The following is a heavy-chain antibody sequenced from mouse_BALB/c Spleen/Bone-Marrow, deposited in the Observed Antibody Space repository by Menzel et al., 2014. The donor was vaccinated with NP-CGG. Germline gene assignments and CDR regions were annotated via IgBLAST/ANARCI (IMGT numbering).Heavy chain of an antibody. CDR1: GFNIKDYY. J-gene: IGHJ2*01. D-gene: IGHD2-10*02. CDR2: IDPENGDT. Sequence: VHVKQSGAELVRSGASVKLSCTASGFNIKDYYMHRVKQRPEQGLEWIGWIDPENGDTEYAPKFQGKATMTADTSSNIAYLQLSSLTSEDTAVYYCNEGYGNYGYWGQGTTLTVSS. CDR3: NEGYGNYGY. V-gene: IGHV14-4*02.